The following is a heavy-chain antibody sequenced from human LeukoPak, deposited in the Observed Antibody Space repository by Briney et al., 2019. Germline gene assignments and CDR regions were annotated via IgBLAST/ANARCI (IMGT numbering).Heavy chain of an antibody. J-gene: IGHJ5*02. D-gene: IGHD3-10*01. CDR2: IIPIFGTA. CDR3: AREGDYYGSGSYYNVWFDP. Sequence: SVKVSCKASGYTFTSYNINWVRQAPGQGLEWMGGIIPIFGTAKYAQKFQGRVTITADESTSTAYMELSSLRSEDTAVYYCAREGDYYGSGSYYNVWFDPWGQGTLVTVSS. V-gene: IGHV1-69*13. CDR1: GYTFTSYN.